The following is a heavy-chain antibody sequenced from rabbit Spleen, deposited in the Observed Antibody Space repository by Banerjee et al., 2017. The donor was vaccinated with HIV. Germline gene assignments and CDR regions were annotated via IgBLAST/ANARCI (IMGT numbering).Heavy chain of an antibody. CDR1: GFSFSSSYY. Sequence: QSLEESGGGLVKPGASLTLTCTASGFSFSSSYYMCWVRQAPGKGLEWIACIYAGRDNTLYASWAKGRFTISRTSSTTVTLQMTSLTAADTATYFCVRDTWAFNLWGPGTLVTVS. V-gene: IGHV1S40*01. CDR2: IYAGRDNT. CDR3: VRDTWAFNL. D-gene: IGHD3-1*01. J-gene: IGHJ4*01.